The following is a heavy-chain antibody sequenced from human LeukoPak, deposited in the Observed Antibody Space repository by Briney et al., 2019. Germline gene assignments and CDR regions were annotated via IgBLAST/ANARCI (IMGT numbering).Heavy chain of an antibody. V-gene: IGHV4-34*01. CDR3: ARVSTIMAHFDY. J-gene: IGHJ4*02. Sequence: SETLSLTCAVYGGSFSGYYWSWIRQPPGKGLEWIGEINHSGSTNYNPSRKSRVTISVDTSKNQFSLKLSSVTAADTAVYYCARVSTIMAHFDYWGQGTLVTVSS. D-gene: IGHD5-24*01. CDR2: INHSGST. CDR1: GGSFSGYY.